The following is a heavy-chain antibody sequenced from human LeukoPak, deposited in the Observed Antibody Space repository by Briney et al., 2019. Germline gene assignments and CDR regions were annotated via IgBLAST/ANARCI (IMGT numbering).Heavy chain of an antibody. CDR2: IYHSGST. J-gene: IGHJ6*03. D-gene: IGHD3-22*01. Sequence: SETLSLTCAVYGGSFSGYYWSWIRQPPGKGLEWIGEIYHSGSTNYNPSLKSRVTISVDTSKNQFSLKLSSVTAADTAVYYCARESDDSSGYYLVSYMDVWGKGTTVTISS. V-gene: IGHV4-34*01. CDR3: ARESDDSSGYYLVSYMDV. CDR1: GGSFSGYY.